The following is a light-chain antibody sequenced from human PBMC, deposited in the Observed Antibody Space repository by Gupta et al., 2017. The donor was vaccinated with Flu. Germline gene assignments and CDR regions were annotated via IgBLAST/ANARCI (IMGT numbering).Light chain of an antibody. CDR2: GAS. CDR3: QQYATSSRT. J-gene: IGKJ1*01. CDR1: QSVSSTY. Sequence: GTLSLSPGERATLSCRASQSVSSTYLAWYQQKPGQAPRLLIYGASSRATGIPDRFSGSGSGTDFTLTISRLEPEDFAVYHCQQYATSSRTFGQGTKVEIK. V-gene: IGKV3-20*01.